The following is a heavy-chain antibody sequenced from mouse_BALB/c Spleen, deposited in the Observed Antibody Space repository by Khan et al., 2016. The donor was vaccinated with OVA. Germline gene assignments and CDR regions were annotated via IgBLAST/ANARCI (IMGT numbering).Heavy chain of an antibody. J-gene: IGHJ2*01. V-gene: IGHV3-2*02. CDR2: LSYSGIT. D-gene: IGHD1-2*01. Sequence: QLQESGPGLVKPSQSLSLTCSVTGYSIASGSGWNWIRQFPGNKLEWMGYLSYSGITNYNPSLKSRISITRDTSKNQFFLQLNSVTTEDTATYYCARTARIKYWGQGTTLTVSS. CDR1: GYSIASGSG. CDR3: ARTARIKY.